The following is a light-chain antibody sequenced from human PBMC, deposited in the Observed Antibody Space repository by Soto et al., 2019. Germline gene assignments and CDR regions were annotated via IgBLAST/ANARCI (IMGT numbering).Light chain of an antibody. CDR3: QQYKNWPYT. CDR2: VAS. J-gene: IGKJ2*01. V-gene: IGKV3-15*01. Sequence: EIVMTQSPATLSVSPGERATLSCRASESVTSNLAWYQQKPGQAPRLLIYVASTRATGIPARFSGSGSGTEFTLTISSLESEDSALYYCQQYKNWPYTFGQGTKLEIK. CDR1: ESVTSN.